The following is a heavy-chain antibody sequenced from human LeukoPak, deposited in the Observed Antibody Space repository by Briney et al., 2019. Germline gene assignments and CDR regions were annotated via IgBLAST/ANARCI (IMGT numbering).Heavy chain of an antibody. CDR2: IILLLGTP. Sequence: ASVKVSCKASGGTFTNYAFSWVRQPPGQGLGWMGGIILLLGTPNYAQKFQGRVTITADHSTSTAYMELTSLRSEDTAVYYCAEDSSMVTTRAPYYYYYLDVWGQGTTVTVSS. CDR3: AEDSSMVTTRAPYYYYYLDV. CDR1: GGTFTNYA. D-gene: IGHD4-17*01. J-gene: IGHJ6*02. V-gene: IGHV1-69*10.